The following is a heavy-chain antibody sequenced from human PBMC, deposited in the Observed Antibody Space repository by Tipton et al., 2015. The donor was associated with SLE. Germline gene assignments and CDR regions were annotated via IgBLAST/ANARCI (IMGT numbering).Heavy chain of an antibody. V-gene: IGHV4-38-2*02. Sequence: TLSLTCNVYGFSISSGYYWGWIRQSPGKGLEWIQNMYDSASPYYNPSLKSRVTMSIDRSKNQFSQKLTSVTAADTAVYYCARGDQLLTAFPVWRPGKIVTVSS. J-gene: IGHJ3*01. D-gene: IGHD2-2*01. CDR2: MYDSASP. CDR3: ARGDQLLTAFPV. CDR1: GFSISSGYY.